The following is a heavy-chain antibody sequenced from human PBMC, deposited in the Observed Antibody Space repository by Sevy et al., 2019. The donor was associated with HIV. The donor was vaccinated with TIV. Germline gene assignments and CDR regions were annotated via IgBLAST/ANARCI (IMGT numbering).Heavy chain of an antibody. Sequence: GESLKISCSASGFTFSDYYMSWIRQAPGKGLEWVSYISRSGTTINYADSVKGRFTISRDNAKNSLYLQMNSLRAEDTAVYYCARVRMLYADWYFNLWGRGTLVTVSS. CDR2: ISRSGTTI. CDR3: ARVRMLYADWYFNL. D-gene: IGHD2-8*01. V-gene: IGHV3-11*01. J-gene: IGHJ2*01. CDR1: GFTFSDYY.